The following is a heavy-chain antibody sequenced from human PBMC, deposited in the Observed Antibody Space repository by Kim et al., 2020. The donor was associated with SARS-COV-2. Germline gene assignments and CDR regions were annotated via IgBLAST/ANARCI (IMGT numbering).Heavy chain of an antibody. CDR3: VKDSYYDSSGYYLLDAFDI. D-gene: IGHD3-22*01. J-gene: IGHJ3*02. Sequence: GGSMRLSCSASGFTFSSYAMHWVRQAPGKGLEYVSAISSNGGSTYYADSVKGRFTISRDNSKNTLYLQMSSLRAEDTAVYYCVKDSYYDSSGYYLLDAFDIWGQGTMVTVSS. CDR1: GFTFSSYA. CDR2: ISSNGGST. V-gene: IGHV3-64D*09.